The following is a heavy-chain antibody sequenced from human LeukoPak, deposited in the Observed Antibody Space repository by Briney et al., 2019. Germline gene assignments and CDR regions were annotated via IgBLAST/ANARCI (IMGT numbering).Heavy chain of an antibody. Sequence: SETLSLTCTVSGGSISSYYWSWIRQPPGKGLEWIGYIYCSGSTNYNPSLKSRVTISVDTSKNQFSLKLSSVTAADTAVYYCARRGAFGSDAFDIWGQGTMVTVSS. CDR3: ARRGAFGSDAFDI. J-gene: IGHJ3*02. CDR1: GGSISSYY. D-gene: IGHD3-16*01. V-gene: IGHV4-59*01. CDR2: IYCSGST.